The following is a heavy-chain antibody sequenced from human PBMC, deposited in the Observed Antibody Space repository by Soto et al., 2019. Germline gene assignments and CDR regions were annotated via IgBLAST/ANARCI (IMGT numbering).Heavy chain of an antibody. CDR2: ISSSSSSTI. CDR1: WCTFGSYS. CDR3: ARESRFLEWLSLNWFDP. V-gene: IGHV3-48*02. D-gene: IGHD3-3*01. Sequence: GSRRPPWAAPWCTFGSYSSSWGRQAPRKGREWVSYISSSSSSTIYYADSVKGRFTISRDNAKNSLYLQMNSLRDEDTAVYYCARESRFLEWLSLNWFDPWGQGTLVTVSS. J-gene: IGHJ5*02.